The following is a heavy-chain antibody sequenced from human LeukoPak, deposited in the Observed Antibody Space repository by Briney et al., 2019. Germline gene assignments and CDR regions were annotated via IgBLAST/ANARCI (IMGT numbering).Heavy chain of an antibody. Sequence: GGSLRLSCAASGFTFDDYAMHWVRQAPGKGLEWVSGISWNSGSIGYADSVKGRFTISRDNAKNSLYLQMNSLRAEDTAVYYCARDYYDSSGYYYKNDYWGQGTLVTVSS. CDR2: ISWNSGSI. J-gene: IGHJ4*02. V-gene: IGHV3-9*01. D-gene: IGHD3-22*01. CDR1: GFTFDDYA. CDR3: ARDYYDSSGYYYKNDY.